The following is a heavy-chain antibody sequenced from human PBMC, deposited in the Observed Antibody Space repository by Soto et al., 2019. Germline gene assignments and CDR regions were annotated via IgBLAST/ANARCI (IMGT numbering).Heavy chain of an antibody. CDR2: IYYSGST. CDR1: GGSISSGGYY. CDR3: AREPTTIFGVVINYFDY. J-gene: IGHJ4*02. V-gene: IGHV4-31*03. Sequence: SETLSLTCTVSGGSISSGGYYWSWIRQHPGKGLEWIGYIYYSGSTYYNPSLKSRVTISVDTSKNQFSLKLSSVTAADTAVYYCAREPTTIFGVVINYFDYLGKGTLVNVS. D-gene: IGHD3-3*01.